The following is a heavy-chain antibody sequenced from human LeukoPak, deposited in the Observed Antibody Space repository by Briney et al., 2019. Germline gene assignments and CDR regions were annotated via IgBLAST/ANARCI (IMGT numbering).Heavy chain of an antibody. J-gene: IGHJ6*03. V-gene: IGHV1-69*06. CDR3: AKDRYGDYEAPFHYYMDA. Sequence: SVKVSCKASGGTFSRNDISWVRQAPGQGLEWMGGIMPLFGTAKNAQKFQGRVTITADKSTSTAYMELSRLRSDDTAVYYCAKDRYGDYEAPFHYYMDAWGRGTTVTVSS. CDR1: GGTFSRND. CDR2: IMPLFGTA. D-gene: IGHD5-12*01.